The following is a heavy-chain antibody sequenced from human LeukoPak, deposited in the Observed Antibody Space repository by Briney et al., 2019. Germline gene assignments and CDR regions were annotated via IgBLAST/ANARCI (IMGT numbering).Heavy chain of an antibody. V-gene: IGHV6-1*01. J-gene: IGHJ6*02. Sequence: PSQNLSFTCAISGDSVSSNSAAWNWIRQSPSRGLEWLGRTYYRSKWYNDYAVSVKSRITINPDTSKNQFSLQLNSVTPEDTAVYYCARVVVATHYYGMDVWGQGTTVTVPS. CDR3: ARVVVATHYYGMDV. CDR1: GDSVSSNSAA. D-gene: IGHD2-15*01. CDR2: TYYRSKWYN.